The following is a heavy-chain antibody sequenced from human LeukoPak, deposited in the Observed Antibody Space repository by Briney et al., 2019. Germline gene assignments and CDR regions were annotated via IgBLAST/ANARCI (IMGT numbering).Heavy chain of an antibody. CDR2: INPSGGST. CDR3: ARDLSTGRGGFDY. CDR1: GYTFTGYY. J-gene: IGHJ4*02. V-gene: IGHV1-46*01. Sequence: ASVKVSCKASGYTFTGYYMHWVRQAPGQGLEWMGWINPSGGSTSYAQKFQGRVTMTRDTSTSTVYMELSSLRSEDTAVYYCARDLSTGRGGFDYWGQGTLVTVSS. D-gene: IGHD2-2*01.